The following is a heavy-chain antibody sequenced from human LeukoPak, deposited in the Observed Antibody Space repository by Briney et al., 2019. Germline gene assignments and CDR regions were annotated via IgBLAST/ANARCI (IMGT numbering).Heavy chain of an antibody. Sequence: GGSLRLSCAASGFTFSYYGMHWVRQAPGKGLDWVAVVSYDGSNNYYAASVKGRFTISRVNSKNTLYLQLNSLRAEDTAVYYCAKDGGCSSTTCYSPYYFDYWGQGTLVTVSS. V-gene: IGHV3-30*18. J-gene: IGHJ4*02. CDR1: GFTFSYYG. D-gene: IGHD2-2*01. CDR3: AKDGGCSSTTCYSPYYFDY. CDR2: VSYDGSNN.